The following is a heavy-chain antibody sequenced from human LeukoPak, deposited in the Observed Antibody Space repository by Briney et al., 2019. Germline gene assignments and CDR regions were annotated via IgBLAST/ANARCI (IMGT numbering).Heavy chain of an antibody. D-gene: IGHD3-10*01. Sequence: GASVKVSCKASGYTFTSYGISWVRQAPGQGLEWMGWISAYNGNTNYAQKLQGRVTMTTDTSTSTAYMELRSLRSDDTAVYYCATLKGLLWFGELLWWGQGTLVTVSS. V-gene: IGHV1-18*01. J-gene: IGHJ4*02. CDR3: ATLKGLLWFGELLW. CDR1: GYTFTSYG. CDR2: ISAYNGNT.